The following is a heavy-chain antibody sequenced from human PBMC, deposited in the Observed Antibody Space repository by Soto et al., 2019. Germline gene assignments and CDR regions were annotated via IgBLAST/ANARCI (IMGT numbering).Heavy chain of an antibody. V-gene: IGHV2-5*01. CDR3: AHRRGYSGSYYGAFGY. Sequence: SGPTLVNPTQTLTLTWTFSGFSLSTSGVGVGWIRQPPGKALEWLALIYWNDDKRYSPSLKSRLTITKDTSKNQVVLTLTNMDPVDTATYYCAHRRGYSGSYYGAFGYWGQGTLVTVSS. J-gene: IGHJ4*02. D-gene: IGHD1-26*01. CDR1: GFSLSTSGVG. CDR2: IYWNDDK.